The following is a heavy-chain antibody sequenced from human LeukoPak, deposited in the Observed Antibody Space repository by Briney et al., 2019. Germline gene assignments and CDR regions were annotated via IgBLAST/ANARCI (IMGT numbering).Heavy chain of an antibody. D-gene: IGHD6-6*01. V-gene: IGHV4-38-2*02. Sequence: SETLSLTCTVSGYSISSGYYWGWIRQPPGKGLEWIGSIYHSGSTYYNPSLESRVTISVDTSKNQFSLKLSSVTAADTAVYYCARARGSSSSRVYYYYMDVWGKGTTVTVSS. CDR2: IYHSGST. J-gene: IGHJ6*03. CDR1: GYSISSGYY. CDR3: ARARGSSSSRVYYYYMDV.